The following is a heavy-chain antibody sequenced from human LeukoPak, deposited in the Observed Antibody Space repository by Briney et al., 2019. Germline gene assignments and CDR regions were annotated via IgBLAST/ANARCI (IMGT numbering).Heavy chain of an antibody. J-gene: IGHJ3*02. V-gene: IGHV3-11*04. CDR3: ARSDDSSGYYYRSVVSGAFDI. CDR2: ISSSGYTI. CDR1: GFTFSDYY. D-gene: IGHD3-22*01. Sequence: GGSLRLSCAASGFTFSDYYMSWIRQAPGKGLEWVPYISSSGYTIYYADSVKGRFTISRDNAKNSLYLQMNSLRDEDTSVYYCARSDDSSGYYYRSVVSGAFDIWGQGTMVTVSS.